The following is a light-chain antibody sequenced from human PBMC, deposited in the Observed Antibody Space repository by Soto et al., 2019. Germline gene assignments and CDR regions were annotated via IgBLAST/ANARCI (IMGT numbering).Light chain of an antibody. J-gene: IGKJ1*01. V-gene: IGKV1-5*03. Sequence: DIQMTQSPSTLSASVGDRVTITCRASQSISSWLAWYQQKPGKAPKRLIYKASRLESGVPSRVSGSGSGTEFTLTIRSLQSDDFATYYCQQYNSYPWTFGQGSKVDI. CDR3: QQYNSYPWT. CDR2: KAS. CDR1: QSISSW.